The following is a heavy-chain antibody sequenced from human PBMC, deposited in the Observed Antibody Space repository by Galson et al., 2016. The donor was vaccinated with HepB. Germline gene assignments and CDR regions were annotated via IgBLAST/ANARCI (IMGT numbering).Heavy chain of an antibody. CDR2: IYYSGST. CDR3: ARVRYYFDY. CDR1: GGSISSSSYY. Sequence: SETLSLTCTVSGGSISSSSYYWGWIRQPPGKGLEWIGSIYYSGSTYYNPSLKSRVTISVDTSKNQFSLKLSSVTAADTAVYYCARVRYYFDYWGQGTLVTGSS. V-gene: IGHV4-39*01. J-gene: IGHJ4*02.